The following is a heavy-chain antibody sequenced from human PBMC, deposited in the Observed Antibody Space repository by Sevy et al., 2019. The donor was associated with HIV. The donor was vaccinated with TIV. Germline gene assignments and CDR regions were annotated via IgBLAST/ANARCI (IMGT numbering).Heavy chain of an antibody. D-gene: IGHD6-13*01. CDR2: IYYSGST. CDR1: RGSISSYY. J-gene: IGHJ4*02. Sequence: SETLSLTCTVSRGSISSYYWNWIRHPPGKGLEWIGYIYYSGSTDYNPSLKSRVTISVDTSKNQFSLKLNSVTAADTAVYYCARGGPNQQQLDYFDYWGQGTLVTVSS. CDR3: ARGGPNQQQLDYFDY. V-gene: IGHV4-59*01.